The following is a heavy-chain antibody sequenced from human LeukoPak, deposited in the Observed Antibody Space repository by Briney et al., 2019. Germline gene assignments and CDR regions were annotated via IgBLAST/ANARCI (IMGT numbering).Heavy chain of an antibody. CDR1: GLSFSNYW. Sequence: PGGSLRLSCAASGLSFSNYWMSWVRQAPGKGLEWVANIKQDGSEKYYVDSVKGRFTISRDNAKNSLYLQMNSLRAEDTAVYHCAKNHGSYYVFDYWGQGTLVTVSS. J-gene: IGHJ4*02. CDR3: AKNHGSYYVFDY. V-gene: IGHV3-7*01. CDR2: IKQDGSEK. D-gene: IGHD1-26*01.